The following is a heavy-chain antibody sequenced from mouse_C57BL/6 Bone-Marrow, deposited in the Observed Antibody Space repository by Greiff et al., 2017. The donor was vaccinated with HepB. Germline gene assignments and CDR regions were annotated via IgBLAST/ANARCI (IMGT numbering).Heavy chain of an antibody. D-gene: IGHD2-12*01. J-gene: IGHJ4*01. CDR1: GFSFNTYA. CDR2: IRSKSNNYAT. V-gene: IGHV10-1*01. Sequence: EVQRVESGGGLVQPKGSLKLSCAASGFSFNTYAMNWVRQAPGKGLEWVARIRSKSNNYATYYADSVKDRFTISRDDSESMLYLQMNNLKTEDTAMYYCVRLRRYAMDYWGQGTSVTVSS. CDR3: VRLRRYAMDY.